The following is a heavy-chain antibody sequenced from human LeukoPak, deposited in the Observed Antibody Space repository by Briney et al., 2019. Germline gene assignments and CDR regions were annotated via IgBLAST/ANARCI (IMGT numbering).Heavy chain of an antibody. J-gene: IGHJ6*03. Sequence: GGSLRLSCAASGFIFNSHSMNWVRQAPGKGLEWVSSISSTSSYIYYADSVQSRFTISRDNAKNSLYLQMNSRRAEGRAVYYCARSSGWSHRGPDYYYYYMDVWGKGTTVTISS. V-gene: IGHV3-21*01. CDR1: GFIFNSHS. CDR3: ARSSGWSHRGPDYYYYYMDV. D-gene: IGHD6-19*01. CDR2: ISSTSSYI.